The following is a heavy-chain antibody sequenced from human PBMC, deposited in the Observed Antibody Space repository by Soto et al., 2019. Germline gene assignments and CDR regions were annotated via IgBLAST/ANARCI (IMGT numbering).Heavy chain of an antibody. V-gene: IGHV4-34*01. J-gene: IGHJ4*02. CDR2: INHDGST. D-gene: IGHD6-13*01. CDR1: GGSFSGHD. CDR3: ARGKRGYSSSWFDY. Sequence: TLSLTCAVDGGSFSGHDWSWFRQPQGKGLEWSGEINHDGSTNYNPSPKSRVTISEDTSKNQISLKVSSVTAADTAVYYCARGKRGYSSSWFDYWGQGTLVTVSS.